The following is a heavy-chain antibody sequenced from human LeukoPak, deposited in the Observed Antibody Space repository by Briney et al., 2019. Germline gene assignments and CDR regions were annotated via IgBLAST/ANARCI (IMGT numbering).Heavy chain of an antibody. Sequence: SETLSLTCAVYGGSFSGYYWSWIRQPPGKGLEWIGEINHSGSTNYNPSLKSRVTISVDTSKNQFSLKLSSVTAADTAVYYCARDGSSGWDYFDSWGQGTLVTVSP. CDR3: ARDGSSGWDYFDS. V-gene: IGHV4-34*01. D-gene: IGHD6-19*01. CDR1: GGSFSGYY. J-gene: IGHJ4*02. CDR2: INHSGST.